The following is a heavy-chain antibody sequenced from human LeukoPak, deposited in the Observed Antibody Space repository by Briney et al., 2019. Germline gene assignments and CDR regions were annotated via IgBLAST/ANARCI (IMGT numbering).Heavy chain of an antibody. CDR3: ATLRSGYYPDY. D-gene: IGHD3-3*01. V-gene: IGHV4-4*09. Sequence: SETLSLTCTVSGGFISSYYWSWIRQPPGKGLEWIGYIHTTGSTNYNPSLKSRVTISVDTSKNQFSLKLSSVTAADTAVYYCATLRSGYYPDYWGQGTLVTVSS. CDR1: GGFISSYY. CDR2: IHTTGST. J-gene: IGHJ4*02.